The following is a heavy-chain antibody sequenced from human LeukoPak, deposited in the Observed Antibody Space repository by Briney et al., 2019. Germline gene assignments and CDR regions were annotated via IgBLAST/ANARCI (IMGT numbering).Heavy chain of an antibody. V-gene: IGHV3-23*01. CDR1: GFTFSSYA. D-gene: IGHD3-10*01. CDR3: AKAPPKPGSGSYYRLRALGY. J-gene: IGHJ4*02. Sequence: GSLRLSCAASGFTFSSYAMSWVRQAPGKGLEWVSAISGSGGSTYYADSVKGRFTISRDNSKNTLYLQMNSLRAEDTAVYYCAKAPPKPGSGSYYRLRALGYWGQGTPVTVSS. CDR2: ISGSGGST.